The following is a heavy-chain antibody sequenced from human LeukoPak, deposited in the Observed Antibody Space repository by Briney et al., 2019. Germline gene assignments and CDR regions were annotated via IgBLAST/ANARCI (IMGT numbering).Heavy chain of an antibody. CDR1: GGSISSYY. Sequence: PSETPSLTCTVSGGSISSYYWSWVRQPPGKGLEWIGYIYYSGSTNYNPSLKSRVTISVDTSKNQFSLKLSSVTAADTALYYCARVRIPEAGGFDPWGQGALVTVSS. V-gene: IGHV4-59*01. CDR3: ARVRIPEAGGFDP. J-gene: IGHJ5*02. CDR2: IYYSGST. D-gene: IGHD6-13*01.